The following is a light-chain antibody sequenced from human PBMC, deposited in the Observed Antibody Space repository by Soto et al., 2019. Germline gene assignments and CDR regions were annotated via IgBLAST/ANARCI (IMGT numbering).Light chain of an antibody. V-gene: IGLV2-14*01. CDR3: SSYTSSSIDYV. CDR2: EVS. CDR1: SSYVGGYNY. J-gene: IGLJ1*01. Sequence: QSALTQPASVSGSPGQSITISCIGTSSYVGGYNYVSWYQQHPGKAPKLMIYEVSNRPSGVSNRFSGSKSGNTASLTISGLQAEDEADYYCSSYTSSSIDYVFGTGTKVTVL.